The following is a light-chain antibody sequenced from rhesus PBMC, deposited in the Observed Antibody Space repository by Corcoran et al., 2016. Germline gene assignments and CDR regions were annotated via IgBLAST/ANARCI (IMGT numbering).Light chain of an antibody. V-gene: IGKV3-42*03. CDR3: QQYTNGLA. CDR2: ATS. CDR1: QSVNSN. Sequence: EIVLTQSPATLSLSPGERATLTCRASQSVNSNLAWYQQKPGEAPRLLMYATSRRATDIAERFRGSGSGTDFSLTICSLEPEDFAVYYCQQYTNGLAFGGGTKVDIK. J-gene: IGKJ4*01.